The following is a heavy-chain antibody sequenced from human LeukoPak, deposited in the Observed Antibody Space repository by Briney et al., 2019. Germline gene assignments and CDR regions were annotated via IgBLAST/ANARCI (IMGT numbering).Heavy chain of an antibody. V-gene: IGHV3-13*01. J-gene: IGHJ6*02. D-gene: IGHD6-6*01. Sequence: GSLGLFLVASGFSFSTFDIYLVRPAAGRGLGWGSALGTNGDSYYLGSVKGRFTISRDDGKNSLYLQMNSLGVEDTAVYYCTRELRGIASHYHGMDVWGQGTTVTVSS. CDR2: LGTNGDS. CDR3: TRELRGIASHYHGMDV. CDR1: GFSFSTFD.